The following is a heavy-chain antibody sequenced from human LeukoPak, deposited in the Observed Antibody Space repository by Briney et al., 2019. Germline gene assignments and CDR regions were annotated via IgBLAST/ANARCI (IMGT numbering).Heavy chain of an antibody. D-gene: IGHD2-2*01. CDR3: ARTPIVVVPAANRRWFDP. Sequence: ASVKVSCKASGYTFTGYYMHWVRQAPGQGLEWMGWINPNSGGTNYAQKFQGRVTMTRDTSINTAYMELSRLRSDDTAVYYCARTPIVVVPAANRRWFDPWGQGTLVTVSS. CDR2: INPNSGGT. V-gene: IGHV1-2*02. J-gene: IGHJ5*02. CDR1: GYTFTGYY.